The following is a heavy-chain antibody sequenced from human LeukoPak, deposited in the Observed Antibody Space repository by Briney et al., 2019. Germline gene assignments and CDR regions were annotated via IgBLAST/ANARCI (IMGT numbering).Heavy chain of an antibody. CDR2: ISGSGGST. CDR3: ASLYGSGPNWFDP. V-gene: IGHV3-23*01. J-gene: IGHJ5*02. CDR1: GFTFSSYA. D-gene: IGHD3-10*01. Sequence: PGGSLRLSCAASGFTFSSYAMSWVPQAPGKGLEWVSAISGSGGSTYYADSVKGRFTISRDNAKNSLYLQMNSLRAEDTAVYYCASLYGSGPNWFDPWGQGTLVTVSS.